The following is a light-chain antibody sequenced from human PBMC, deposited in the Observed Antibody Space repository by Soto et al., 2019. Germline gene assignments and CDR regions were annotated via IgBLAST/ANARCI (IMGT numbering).Light chain of an antibody. CDR1: SSNIGTNT. Sequence: QPVLTQPPSASGTPGQRVTISCSGSSSNIGTNTVIWYQQLPGAAPKLLIYSDNQRTSGVPDRFSGSKSGTSASLAISGLQSEDEADYYCAAWDVSLVVFGGGTKVTVL. V-gene: IGLV1-44*01. CDR3: AAWDVSLVV. J-gene: IGLJ2*01. CDR2: SDN.